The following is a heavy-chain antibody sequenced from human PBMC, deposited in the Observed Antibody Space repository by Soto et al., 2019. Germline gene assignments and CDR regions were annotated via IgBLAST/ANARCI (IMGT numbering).Heavy chain of an antibody. CDR1: GGPFSSFA. Sequence: QVQLVQSGAEVKQPGSSVKVSCTTSGGPFSSFAINWVRQAPGQGLEWMGGIIPLDGTTTYAEKIQGRVTITADTSTSTAYMDLSSLTLEDTAVYYCARSFTKSRRGGVAFDYWGQGTLLTVSS. D-gene: IGHD3-3*01. V-gene: IGHV1-69*06. J-gene: IGHJ4*02. CDR2: IIPLDGTT. CDR3: ARSFTKSRRGGVAFDY.